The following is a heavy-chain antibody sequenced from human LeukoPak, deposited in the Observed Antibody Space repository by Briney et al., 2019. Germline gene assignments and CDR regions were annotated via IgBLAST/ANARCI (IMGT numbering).Heavy chain of an antibody. J-gene: IGHJ4*02. Sequence: PGGSLRLSCAASGFTFRSYWMRWVRQAPGKGLEWVANIKQDGSEKNYVDSVKGRFTISRDNAKNSLYLQMNSLRAEDTAVYYCVKDSPPRYSGSPPAYWGQGTLVTVSS. D-gene: IGHD1-26*01. CDR2: IKQDGSEK. V-gene: IGHV3-7*03. CDR3: VKDSPPRYSGSPPAY. CDR1: GFTFRSYW.